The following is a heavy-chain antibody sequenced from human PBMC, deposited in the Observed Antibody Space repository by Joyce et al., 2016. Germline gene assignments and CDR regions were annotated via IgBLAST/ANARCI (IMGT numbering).Heavy chain of an antibody. CDR3: AKRYDYVDY. Sequence: QVQLVESGGGVVQPGRSLRLSCAASGFTFSNYGMHWVRQAPGKGLEWVAVIANDGNKKYYADSVKGRFTIYRDNSKNTLYLQMNSRRAEDTAVYYCAKRYDYVDYWGQGTLVTVSS. J-gene: IGHJ4*02. V-gene: IGHV3-30*18. CDR1: GFTFSNYG. CDR2: IANDGNKK. D-gene: IGHD3-16*01.